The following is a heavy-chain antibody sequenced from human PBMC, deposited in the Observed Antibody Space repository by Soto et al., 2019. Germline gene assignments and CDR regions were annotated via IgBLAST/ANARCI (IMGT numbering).Heavy chain of an antibody. Sequence: AGGSLRLSCAASGFTFSDYWMHWVRQAPGKGLEWVSRIKRDGSTINYADSVKGRFTISRDNAKNSLYLQMNSLRAEDTAVYYCARDQIRPYYYGSGSYYDNWFDPWGQGTLVTVSS. V-gene: IGHV3-11*01. CDR3: ARDQIRPYYYGSGSYYDNWFDP. J-gene: IGHJ5*02. CDR1: GFTFSDYW. CDR2: IKRDGSTI. D-gene: IGHD3-10*01.